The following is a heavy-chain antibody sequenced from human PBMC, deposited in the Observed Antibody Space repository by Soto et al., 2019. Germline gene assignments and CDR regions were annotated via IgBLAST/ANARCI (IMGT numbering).Heavy chain of an antibody. D-gene: IGHD3-22*01. CDR3: AREQTLYYDSSGYIYYYYYGMDV. Sequence: GSLRLSCAASGFAFISYGIHFFRHAPFKWREWVAVIWYDGSNKYYADSVKGRFTISRDNSKNTLYLQMNSLRAEDTAVYYCAREQTLYYDSSGYIYYYYYGMDVWGQGTTVTVSS. J-gene: IGHJ6*02. CDR1: GFAFISYG. CDR2: IWYDGSNK. V-gene: IGHV3-33*01.